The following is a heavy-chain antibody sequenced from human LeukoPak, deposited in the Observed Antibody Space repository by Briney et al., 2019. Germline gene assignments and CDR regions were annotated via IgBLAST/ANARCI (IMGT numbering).Heavy chain of an antibody. CDR3: ARDRPPLLGVEDYYYYYMDV. D-gene: IGHD2/OR15-2a*01. CDR2: IIPIFGTA. J-gene: IGHJ6*03. Sequence: ASVKVSCKASGGTFSSYVISWVRQAPGQGLEWMGRIIPIFGTANYAQKFQGRVTITTDESTSTAYMELSSLRSEDTAVYYCARDRPPLLGVEDYYYYYMDVWGKGTTASVSS. CDR1: GGTFSSYV. V-gene: IGHV1-69*05.